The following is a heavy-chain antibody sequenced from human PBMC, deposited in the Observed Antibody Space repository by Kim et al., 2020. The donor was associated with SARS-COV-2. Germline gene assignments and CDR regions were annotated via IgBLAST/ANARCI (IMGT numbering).Heavy chain of an antibody. J-gene: IGHJ6*02. CDR3: ARDGYGVGCSSTSGYGMGV. CDR1: GFTFSSYG. CDR2: IWYDGSNK. Sequence: GGSLRLSCAASGFTFSSYGMHWVRQAPGKGLEWVAVIWYDGSNKYYADSVKGRFTISRDNSKNTLYLQMNSLRAEDTAVYYCARDGYGVGCSSTSGYGMGVWGQGTTVTVSS. V-gene: IGHV3-33*01. D-gene: IGHD2-2*01.